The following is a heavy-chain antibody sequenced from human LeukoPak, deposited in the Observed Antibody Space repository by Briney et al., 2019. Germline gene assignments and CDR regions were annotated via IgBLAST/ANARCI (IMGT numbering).Heavy chain of an antibody. CDR2: IIPIFGTA. D-gene: IGHD1-26*01. Sequence: ASVKVSCKASGGTFSSYAISWVRQAPGQGLEWMGGIIPIFGTANYAQKFQGRVTITADESTSTAYMGLSSLRSEDTAVYYCATNSGSYPDFDYWGQGTLVTVSS. J-gene: IGHJ4*02. CDR1: GGTFSSYA. V-gene: IGHV1-69*13. CDR3: ATNSGSYPDFDY.